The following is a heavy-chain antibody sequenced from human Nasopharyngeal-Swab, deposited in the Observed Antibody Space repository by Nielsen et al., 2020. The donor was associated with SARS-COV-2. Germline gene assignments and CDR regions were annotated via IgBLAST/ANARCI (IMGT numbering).Heavy chain of an antibody. CDR2: ISYDGSNK. CDR1: GFTFSGYA. J-gene: IGHJ2*01. V-gene: IGHV3-30-3*01. D-gene: IGHD2-21*02. Sequence: GESLKISCAASGFTFSGYAMHWVRQAPGKGLEWVAVISYDGSNKYYADSVKGRFTISRDNSKNTLYLQMNSLRAEDTAVYYCARGGLLELGFYWYFDLWGRGTLVTVSS. CDR3: ARGGLLELGFYWYFDL.